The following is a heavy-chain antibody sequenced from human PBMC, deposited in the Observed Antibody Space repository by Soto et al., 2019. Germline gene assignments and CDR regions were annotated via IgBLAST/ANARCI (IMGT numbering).Heavy chain of an antibody. V-gene: IGHV4-39*01. CDR3: ARVHSSSYHYFDY. CDR1: GGSISSSNYY. D-gene: IGHD6-13*01. CDR2: IYYSGST. Sequence: PSETLSLTCTVSGGSISSSNYYWGWIRQPPGKGLEWIGSIYYSGSTYYNPSLKSRVTISVDTSKNQFSLKLSSVTAADTAVYYCARVHSSSYHYFDYWGQGTLVTVSS. J-gene: IGHJ4*02.